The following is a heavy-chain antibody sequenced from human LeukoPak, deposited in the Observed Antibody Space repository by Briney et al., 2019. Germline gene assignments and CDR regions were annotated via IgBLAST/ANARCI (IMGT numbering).Heavy chain of an antibody. J-gene: IGHJ5*02. CDR3: ARGWSGSSSWYFGRSLSNWFDP. V-gene: IGHV3-74*01. CDR2: ISSDGTYT. Sequence: GVLRLSCAASGFTFSSHLMHWVRQAPGKGLVWVSRISSDGTYTNYADSVRGRFTISRDNAKNTLYLQMNSLRAEDTAVYYCARGWSGSSSWYFGRSLSNWFDPWGQGTLVTVSS. D-gene: IGHD6-13*01. CDR1: GFTFSSHL.